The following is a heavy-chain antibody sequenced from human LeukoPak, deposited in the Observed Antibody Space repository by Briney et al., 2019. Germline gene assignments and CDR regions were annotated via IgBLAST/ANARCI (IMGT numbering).Heavy chain of an antibody. Sequence: SETLSPTCTVSGGSVSSGSYYWSWIRQPPGKGLEWIGYIYYSGSTNYNPSLKSRVTISVDTSKNQFSLKLSSVTAADTAVYYCARVFLRWGYYFDYWGQGTLVTVSS. J-gene: IGHJ4*02. CDR1: GGSVSSGSYY. V-gene: IGHV4-61*01. D-gene: IGHD7-27*01. CDR2: IYYSGST. CDR3: ARVFLRWGYYFDY.